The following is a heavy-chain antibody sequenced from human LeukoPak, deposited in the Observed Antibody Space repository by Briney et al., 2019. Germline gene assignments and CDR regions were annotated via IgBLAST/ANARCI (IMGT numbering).Heavy chain of an antibody. V-gene: IGHV1-2*06. CDR1: GYTFTGYY. CDR2: INPNSGGS. Sequence: ASVKVSCKASGYTFTGYYMHWVRQAPGQGLEWMGRINPNSGGSNYAQKFQGRVTMTRDTSISTAYMELSRLRSDDTAVYYCARAPYSSGWLIDYWGQGTLVTVSS. D-gene: IGHD6-19*01. CDR3: ARAPYSSGWLIDY. J-gene: IGHJ4*02.